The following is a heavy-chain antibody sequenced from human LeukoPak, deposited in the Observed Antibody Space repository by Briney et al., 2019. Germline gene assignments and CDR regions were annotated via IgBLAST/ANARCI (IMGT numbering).Heavy chain of an antibody. D-gene: IGHD6-13*01. CDR2: IYYSGST. CDR3: ARHSAHSSTNDAFDI. J-gene: IGHJ3*02. Sequence: SETLSLTCTVSGYSISSGYYWGWIRQPPGRGLEWIGSIYYSGSTYYNPSLKSRVTISEDTSKNQFSLKLTSVTAADTAVYYCARHSAHSSTNDAFDIWGQGTMVTVSS. CDR1: GYSISSGYY. V-gene: IGHV4-38-2*02.